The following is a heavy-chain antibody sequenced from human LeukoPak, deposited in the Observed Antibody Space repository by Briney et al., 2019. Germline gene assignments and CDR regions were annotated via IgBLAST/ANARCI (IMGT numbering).Heavy chain of an antibody. CDR1: GGSFSGYY. Sequence: SETLSLTCAVYGGSFSGYYWSWIRQPPGKGLEWIGEINHSGSTNYNPSLKSRVTISVDTSKNQFSLKLSSVTAADTAVYYCARPRQLLWFGEVLYPVAYFDYWGQGTLVTVSS. J-gene: IGHJ4*02. V-gene: IGHV4-34*01. CDR2: INHSGST. CDR3: ARPRQLLWFGEVLYPVAYFDY. D-gene: IGHD3-10*01.